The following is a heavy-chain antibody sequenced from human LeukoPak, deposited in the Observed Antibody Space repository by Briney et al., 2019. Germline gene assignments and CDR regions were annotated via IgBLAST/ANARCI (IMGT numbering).Heavy chain of an antibody. CDR1: GGSISSYY. Sequence: PSETLSLTCTVSGGSISSYYWSWIRQPPGKGLEWIGYLYYSGSTNYNTSLKSRVTISVDTSKNQFSLKLSSVTAADTAVYYCARGPLRNYYGSGSYYAGRGSYFDYWGQGTLVTVSS. J-gene: IGHJ4*02. CDR2: LYYSGST. D-gene: IGHD3-10*01. V-gene: IGHV4-59*01. CDR3: ARGPLRNYYGSGSYYAGRGSYFDY.